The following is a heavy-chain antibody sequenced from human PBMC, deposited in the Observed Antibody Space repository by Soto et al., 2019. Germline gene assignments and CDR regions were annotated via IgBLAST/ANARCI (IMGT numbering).Heavy chain of an antibody. D-gene: IGHD3-3*01. CDR2: IYYNGST. J-gene: IGHJ6*03. CDR1: GGSISSYY. Sequence: SETLSLTCTVSGGSISSYYWSWIPQPPGKGLEWVGYIYYNGSTNYNPSLKSRVTISIDTSKNQFSLKLSSVTAADTAFYYCARDRMADDFWSGPSWSLNNYYYMDVWGKGTTVTVSS. V-gene: IGHV4-59*01. CDR3: ARDRMADDFWSGPSWSLNNYYYMDV.